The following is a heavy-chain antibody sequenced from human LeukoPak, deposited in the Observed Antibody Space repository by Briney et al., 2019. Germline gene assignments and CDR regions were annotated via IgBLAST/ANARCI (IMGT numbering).Heavy chain of an antibody. V-gene: IGHV4-34*01. D-gene: IGHD5-24*01. CDR3: ARVPMATIQLYFDY. CDR1: GGSFSGYY. CDR2: INHSGST. J-gene: IGHJ4*02. Sequence: SETLSLTCAVYGGSFSGYYWSWIRQPPGKGLEWIGEINHSGSTNYNPSLKSRVTISVDTSKNQFSLKLSSVTAADTAVYYCARVPMATIQLYFDYWGQGTLVTVSS.